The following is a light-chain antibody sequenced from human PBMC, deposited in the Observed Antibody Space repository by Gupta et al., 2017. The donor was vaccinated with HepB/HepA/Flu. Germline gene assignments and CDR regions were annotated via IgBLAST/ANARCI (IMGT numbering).Light chain of an antibody. CDR3: HYYGRSPLS. Sequence: EIVLTPSPGTLSLSPGERATLSCRASQSITSNYLSWYQQKPGQAPRLLIYGASSRATGIPDRFSGSGSGTDFTLTLSRLEPEDFAVYYCHYYGRSPLSFGGGTKVEIK. CDR1: QSITSNY. J-gene: IGKJ4*01. CDR2: GAS. V-gene: IGKV3-20*01.